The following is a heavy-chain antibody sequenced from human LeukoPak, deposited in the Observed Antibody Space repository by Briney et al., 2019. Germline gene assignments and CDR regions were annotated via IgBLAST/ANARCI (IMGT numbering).Heavy chain of an antibody. J-gene: IGHJ2*01. CDR1: GYSFTNYY. Sequence: GASVKVSCKASGYSFTNYYIHWVRQAPGQGLEWMGGIIPIFGTANYAQKFQGRVTITADESTSTAYMELSSLRSEDTAVYYCAREYFQEEYSYGPLKRWYFDLWGRGTLVTVSS. CDR3: AREYFQEEYSYGPLKRWYFDL. D-gene: IGHD5-18*01. CDR2: IIPIFGTA. V-gene: IGHV1-69*13.